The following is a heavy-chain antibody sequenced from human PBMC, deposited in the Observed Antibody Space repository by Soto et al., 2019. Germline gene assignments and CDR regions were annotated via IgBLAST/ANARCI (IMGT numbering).Heavy chain of an antibody. CDR2: ISYDGSNK. Sequence: PGGSLRLSCAASGFTFSSYGVHWVRQAPGKGLEWVAVISYDGSNKYYADSVKGRFTISRDNSKNTLYLQMNSLRAEDTAVYYCAKEGGYDYVWGSYRYLDYWGQGTLVTVSS. CDR1: GFTFSSYG. J-gene: IGHJ4*02. CDR3: AKEGGYDYVWGSYRYLDY. D-gene: IGHD3-16*02. V-gene: IGHV3-30*18.